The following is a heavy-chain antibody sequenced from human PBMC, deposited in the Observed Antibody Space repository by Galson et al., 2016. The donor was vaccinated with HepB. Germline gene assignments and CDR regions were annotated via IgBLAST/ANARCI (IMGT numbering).Heavy chain of an antibody. CDR1: GFTFDDYA. V-gene: IGHV3-23*01. J-gene: IGHJ6*02. D-gene: IGHD5-12*01. Sequence: SLRLSCAASGFTFDDYAMSWVRQAPGKGLEWVSAISDSGRTTYYTDSVKGRFTISRDNSRNTLHLQMNSLTAEDTAIYYCANLRGGYSGPRYYDYYNGMDVWGQGTTVTVSS. CDR3: ANLRGGYSGPRYYDYYNGMDV. CDR2: ISDSGRTT.